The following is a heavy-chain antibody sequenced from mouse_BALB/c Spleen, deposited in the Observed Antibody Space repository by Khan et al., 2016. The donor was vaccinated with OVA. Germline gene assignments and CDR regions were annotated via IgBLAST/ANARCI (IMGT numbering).Heavy chain of an antibody. CDR2: ISYSGST. D-gene: IGHD2-1*01. CDR1: GYSITSDYA. CDR3: ARRAEIYYGYFDV. Sequence: EVQLQESGPGLVKPSQSLSLTCTVTGYSITSDYAWNWIRQFPGNKLEWMGYISYSGSTSYNPSLKSRISITRATSQNQFFLQLNSVTTDDTATYYCARRAEIYYGYFDVWGAGTTVTVSS. J-gene: IGHJ1*01. V-gene: IGHV3-2*02.